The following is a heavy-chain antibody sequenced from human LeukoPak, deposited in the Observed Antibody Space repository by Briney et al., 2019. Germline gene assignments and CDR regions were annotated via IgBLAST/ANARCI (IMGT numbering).Heavy chain of an antibody. V-gene: IGHV3-7*01. Sequence: GGSLRLSCAASGFTFSSYWMSWVRQAPGKGLEWVANIKQDGSEKYYVDSVKGRFTISRDNAKNSLYLQMNSLRAEDTAVYYCARDLFPVGATTVFDYWGQETLVTVSS. CDR3: ARDLFPVGATTVFDY. CDR1: GFTFSSYW. D-gene: IGHD1-26*01. CDR2: IKQDGSEK. J-gene: IGHJ4*02.